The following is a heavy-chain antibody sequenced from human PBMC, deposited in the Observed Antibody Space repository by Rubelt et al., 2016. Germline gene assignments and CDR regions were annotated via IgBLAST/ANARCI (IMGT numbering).Heavy chain of an antibody. CDR1: GYSISSGYY. Sequence: QVQLQESGPGLVKPSETLSLTCTVSGYSISSGYYWGWIRQPPGKGLEWIGSIYHSGSTYYNPSLKSRVTISVDTSKNQLSLKLSSGTAADTAVYYCARERYGDYAAPYYFDYWGQGILVTVSS. CDR3: ARERYGDYAAPYYFDY. J-gene: IGHJ4*02. D-gene: IGHD4-17*01. V-gene: IGHV4-38-2*02. CDR2: IYHSGST.